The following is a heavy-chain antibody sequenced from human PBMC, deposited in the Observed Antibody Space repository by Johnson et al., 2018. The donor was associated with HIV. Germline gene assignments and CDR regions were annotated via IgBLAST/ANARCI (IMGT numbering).Heavy chain of an antibody. CDR1: GFTVSSNY. CDR2: IYDGGTT. V-gene: IGHV3-66*01. CDR3: ARGFGDLRAFNI. Sequence: VQLVESGGGLVQPGGSLRLSCAASGFTVSSNYMSWVRQAPGKGLEWVSFIYDGGTTYYADSVKGRFTIPRDNSKNTRFLQLNSLRAEDPAVYYCARGFGDLRAFNIWGQGTMVTVSS. J-gene: IGHJ3*02. D-gene: IGHD3-16*01.